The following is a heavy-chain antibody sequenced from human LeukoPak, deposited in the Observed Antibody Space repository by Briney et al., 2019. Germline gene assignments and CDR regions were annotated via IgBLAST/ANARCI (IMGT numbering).Heavy chain of an antibody. CDR2: INPNSGGT. CDR3: ARDLEMVRLGY. V-gene: IGHV1-2*02. D-gene: IGHD2-8*01. J-gene: IGHJ4*02. Sequence: ASVKLSCKASGYTFTGYYIHWVRQAPGQGLEWRGWINPNSGGTNYAQKFQGRVTMTRDTAISTAYMYLSRLRSDDTAVYYCARDLEMVRLGYWGQGTLVTVSS. CDR1: GYTFTGYY.